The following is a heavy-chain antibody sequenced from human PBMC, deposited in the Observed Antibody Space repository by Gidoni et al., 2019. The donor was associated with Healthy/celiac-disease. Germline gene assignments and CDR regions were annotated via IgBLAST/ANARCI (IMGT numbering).Heavy chain of an antibody. V-gene: IGHV3-48*03. CDR1: GFTFSSYE. CDR2: ISSSGSTI. D-gene: IGHD3-3*01. CDR3: ARGQKKVLRFLEGWFDP. J-gene: IGHJ5*02. Sequence: EVQLVESGGGLVQPGGSLRLSCAASGFTFSSYEMNWVRQAPGKGLEWVSYISSSGSTIYYADSVKGRFTISRDNAKNSLYLKMNSLRAEDTAVYYCARGQKKVLRFLEGWFDPWGQGTLVTVSS.